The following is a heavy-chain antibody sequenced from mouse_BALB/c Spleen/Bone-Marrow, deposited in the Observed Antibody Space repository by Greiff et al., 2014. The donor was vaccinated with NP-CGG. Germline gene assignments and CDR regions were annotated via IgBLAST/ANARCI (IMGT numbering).Heavy chain of an antibody. CDR1: GFTFSSFG. CDR2: ISSGSSTI. V-gene: IGHV5-17*02. Sequence: EVKLMESGGGLVQPGGSRKLSCAASGFTFSSFGMHWVRQAPEKGPEWVAYISSGSSTIYYADTVMGRFTISRDNPKNTLFLQMTSLRSEDTAMYYCARSGSSSGYFDYWGQGTTLTVSS. J-gene: IGHJ2*01. CDR3: ARSGSSSGYFDY. D-gene: IGHD1-1*01.